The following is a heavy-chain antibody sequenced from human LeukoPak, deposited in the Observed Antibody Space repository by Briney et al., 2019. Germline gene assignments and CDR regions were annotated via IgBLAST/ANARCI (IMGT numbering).Heavy chain of an antibody. CDR2: IYYSGST. CDR3: ARGGSDYVGEFGY. V-gene: IGHV4-59*01. J-gene: IGHJ4*02. CDR1: GGSISSYY. Sequence: SETLSLTCTVSGGSISSYYWSWVRQPPGKGLEWVGYIYYSGSTNYNPSLKSRVTISVDTSKNQFSLKLSSVTAADTAVYYCARGGSDYVGEFGYWGQGTLVTVSS. D-gene: IGHD3-16*01.